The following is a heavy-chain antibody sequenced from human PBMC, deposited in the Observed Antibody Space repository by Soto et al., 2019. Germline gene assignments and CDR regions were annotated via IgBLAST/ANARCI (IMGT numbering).Heavy chain of an antibody. Sequence: SETLSLTCALYGGPFDGYYWSWIRQSPGKGLEWIGEIHHSGRTKYNPSLKSRVSLSVDTSTKHFSLKLTSVTAADRGVYYCARGVDSWSGYLFWGQGTPVT. CDR3: ARGVDSWSGYLF. D-gene: IGHD3-3*01. J-gene: IGHJ4*02. V-gene: IGHV4-34*01. CDR2: IHHSGRT. CDR1: GGPFDGYY.